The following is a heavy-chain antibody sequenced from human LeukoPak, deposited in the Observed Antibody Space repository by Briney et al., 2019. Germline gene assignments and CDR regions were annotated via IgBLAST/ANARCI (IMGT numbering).Heavy chain of an antibody. CDR1: GYTFTSYA. Sequence: ASVKVSCKASGYTFTSYAMHWVRQAPGQRLEWMGWINAGNGNTKYSQKFQGRVTITRDTSASTAYMELSSLRSEDTAVYYCASSPNYYDSSGYFRFDYWGQGTLVTVSS. J-gene: IGHJ4*02. D-gene: IGHD3-22*01. V-gene: IGHV1-3*01. CDR2: INAGNGNT. CDR3: ASSPNYYDSSGYFRFDY.